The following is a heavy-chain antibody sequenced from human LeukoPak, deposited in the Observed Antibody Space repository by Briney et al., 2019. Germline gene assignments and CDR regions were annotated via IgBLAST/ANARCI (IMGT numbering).Heavy chain of an antibody. Sequence: GGSLRLSCAASGFTFVNYGMHWVRQAPGKGLEWVAVISYDGTNKYYADSVKGRFTISRDNSKNTLYLQMNSLKTDDTAVYYCANYGDYQYFDYWGQGTPVTVSS. CDR1: GFTFVNYG. V-gene: IGHV3-30*18. D-gene: IGHD4-17*01. J-gene: IGHJ4*02. CDR2: ISYDGTNK. CDR3: ANYGDYQYFDY.